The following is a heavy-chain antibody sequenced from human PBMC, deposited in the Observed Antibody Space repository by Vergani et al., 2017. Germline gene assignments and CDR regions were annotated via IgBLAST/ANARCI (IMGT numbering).Heavy chain of an antibody. D-gene: IGHD1-26*01. J-gene: IGHJ6*02. Sequence: QEQLLQSGGGVVQPGGSLRLSCIGSGYTFGFFDMHWVRQAPGKGLAWVAFIRYDGSNPQYIDSVKGRFTISRDNSADTLFLQMNGLRPEDTGTYFCAKKGGSLYYYGVDVWGQGTTITVSS. CDR1: GYTFGFFD. CDR2: IRYDGSNP. V-gene: IGHV3-30*02. CDR3: AKKGGSLYYYGVDV.